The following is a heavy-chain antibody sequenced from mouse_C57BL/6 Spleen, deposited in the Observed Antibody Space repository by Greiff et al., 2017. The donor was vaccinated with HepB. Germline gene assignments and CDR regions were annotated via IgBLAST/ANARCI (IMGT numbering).Heavy chain of an antibody. J-gene: IGHJ1*03. CDR3: ARGSDWYFDV. V-gene: IGHV1-69*01. CDR2: IDPSDSYT. CDR1: GYTFTSYW. Sequence: QVQLKQPGAELVMPGASVKLSCKASGYTFTSYWMHWVKQRPGQGLEWIGEIDPSDSYTNYNQKFKGKSTLTVDKSSSTAYMQLSSLTSEDSAVYYCARGSDWYFDVWGTGTTVTVSS.